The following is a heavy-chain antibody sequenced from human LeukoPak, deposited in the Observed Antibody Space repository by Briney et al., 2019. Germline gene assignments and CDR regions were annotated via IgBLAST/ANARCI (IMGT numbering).Heavy chain of an antibody. J-gene: IGHJ4*02. CDR1: GFTFSSYA. Sequence: GGSLRLSCAASGFTFSSYAMSWVRQAPGKGLEWVLAISGSGGSTYYADSVKGRFTISRDNSKNTLYLQMDSLRAEDTAVYYCAKDLSQMATIIGGQGTLVTVSS. V-gene: IGHV3-23*01. CDR2: ISGSGGST. D-gene: IGHD5-24*01. CDR3: AKDLSQMATII.